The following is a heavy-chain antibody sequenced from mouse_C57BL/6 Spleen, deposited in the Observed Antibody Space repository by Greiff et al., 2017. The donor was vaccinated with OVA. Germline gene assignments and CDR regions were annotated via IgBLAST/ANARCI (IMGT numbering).Heavy chain of an antibody. Sequence: ESGPCLVKPSQSLSLTCSVTGYSITSGYYWNWIRQFPGNKLEWMGYISYDGSNNYNPSLKNRISITRDTSKNQFFLKLNSVTTEDTATYYCARERDYWGQGTTLTVSS. J-gene: IGHJ2*01. CDR1: GYSITSGYY. CDR2: ISYDGSN. V-gene: IGHV3-6*01. CDR3: ARERDY.